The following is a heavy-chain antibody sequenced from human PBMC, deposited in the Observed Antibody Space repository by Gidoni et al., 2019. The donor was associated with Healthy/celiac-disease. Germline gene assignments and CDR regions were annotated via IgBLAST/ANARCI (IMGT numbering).Heavy chain of an antibody. CDR2: INHSGST. J-gene: IGHJ4*02. V-gene: IGHV4-34*01. Sequence: QVQLQQWGAGLSKPSETLSLTSAVYGGPSSGYYWSWIRQPPGKGLEWIGEINHSGSTNYNPSLKSRVTISVDTSKNQFSLKLSSVTAADTAVYYCARGRGDIVVVVAAYYFDYWGQGTLVTVSS. CDR1: GGPSSGYY. D-gene: IGHD2-15*01. CDR3: ARGRGDIVVVVAAYYFDY.